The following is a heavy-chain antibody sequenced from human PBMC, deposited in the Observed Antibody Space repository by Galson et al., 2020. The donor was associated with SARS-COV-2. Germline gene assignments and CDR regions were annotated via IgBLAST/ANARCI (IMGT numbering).Heavy chain of an antibody. V-gene: IGHV4-39*01. J-gene: IGHJ4*02. CDR2: VFYSGST. CDR3: ARRGYTNGYIDY. D-gene: IGHD2-8*01. Sequence: SETLSLTCTVSGGSISTSYYYWDCIRQSPGKGLEWIGSVFYSGSTYSHPSLKSRVTMSVDTSKNEFSRKLSSVTAADTAVYYCARRGYTNGYIDYWGQGTLVTVSS. CDR1: GGSISTSYYY.